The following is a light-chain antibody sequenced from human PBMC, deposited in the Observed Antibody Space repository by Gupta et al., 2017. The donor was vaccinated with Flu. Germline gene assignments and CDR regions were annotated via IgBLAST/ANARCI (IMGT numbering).Light chain of an antibody. CDR3: DSADSSVTPLI. J-gene: IGLJ2*01. CDR1: AWPNVF. V-gene: IGLV3-25*02. CDR2: KDS. Sequence: SSELTPPPSVSVSPGQTARITCSGDAWPNVFAFWYQPKPGQAPVLVMYKDSGRHSGIPERFSGSSSGTTVTLTISGVQAEEEAVYYCDSADSSVTPLIFGGGTKLTVL.